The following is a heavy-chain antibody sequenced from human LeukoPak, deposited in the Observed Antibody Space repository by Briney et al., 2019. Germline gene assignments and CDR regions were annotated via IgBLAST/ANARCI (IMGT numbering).Heavy chain of an antibody. CDR2: ISYSGRT. V-gene: IGHV4-59*11. CDR1: GGSINFHY. CDR3: ARDVPVQTSDAFDI. D-gene: IGHD1-1*01. Sequence: SETLSLTCSVSGGSINFHYWSWIRQPPGKGLEWIGYISYSGRTNYNPSLKSRVSISVDTAKNQFSLRLASVAAADTAVYYCARDVPVQTSDAFDIWGQGTMVTVSS. J-gene: IGHJ3*02.